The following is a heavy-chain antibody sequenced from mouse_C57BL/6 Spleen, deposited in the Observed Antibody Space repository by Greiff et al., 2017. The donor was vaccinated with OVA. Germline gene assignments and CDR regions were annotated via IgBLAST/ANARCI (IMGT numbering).Heavy chain of an antibody. V-gene: IGHV1-52*01. CDR2: IDPSDSET. D-gene: IGHD4-1*01. J-gene: IGHJ4*01. Sequence: QVQLQQPGAELVRPGSSVKLSCKASGYTFTSYWMHWVKQRPIQGLEWIGNIDPSDSETHYNQKFKDKATLTVDKSSSTAYMQLSSLTSEDSAVYYCARSLGYREGYAMDYWGQGTSVTVSS. CDR3: ARSLGYREGYAMDY. CDR1: GYTFTSYW.